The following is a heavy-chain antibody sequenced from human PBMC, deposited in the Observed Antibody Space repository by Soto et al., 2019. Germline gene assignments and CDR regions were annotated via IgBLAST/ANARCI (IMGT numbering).Heavy chain of an antibody. D-gene: IGHD6-25*01. CDR3: AHAWQRLEPQGPPDKFDY. Sequence: GSGPTLVNPTQTLTPTCTFSGFSLSTSGVGVGWIRQPPGKALEWLALIYWDDDKRYSPSLKSRLTITKDTSKNQVVLTMTNMDPVDTATYYCAHAWQRLEPQGPPDKFDYWGQGILVTVSS. CDR1: GFSLSTSGVG. CDR2: IYWDDDK. J-gene: IGHJ4*02. V-gene: IGHV2-5*02.